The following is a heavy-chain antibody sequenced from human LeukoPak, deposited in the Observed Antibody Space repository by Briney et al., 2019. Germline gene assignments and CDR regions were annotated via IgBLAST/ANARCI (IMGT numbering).Heavy chain of an antibody. CDR1: GFTFSSYA. CDR3: AKDPYYYDSSGYYYPTFFDY. D-gene: IGHD3-22*01. CDR2: ISGCGGST. J-gene: IGHJ4*02. Sequence: PGGSLKLSCAASGFTFSSYATSWVRQAPGKGLEWVSAISGCGGSTYYADSVKGRSTISRDNSKNTLYLQMNSLRAEDTAVYYCAKDPYYYDSSGYYYPTFFDYWGQGTLVTVSS. V-gene: IGHV3-23*01.